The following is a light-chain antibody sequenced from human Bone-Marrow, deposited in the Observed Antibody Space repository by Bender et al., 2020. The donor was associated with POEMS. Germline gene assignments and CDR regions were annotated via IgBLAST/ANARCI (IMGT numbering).Light chain of an antibody. CDR3: AAWGAGLGGGV. J-gene: IGLJ3*02. Sequence: QSVLTQPPSASGTPGQRVTISCSGSNSNIGTNAVNWYQQFPVTAPKLLIYSDNQRPSGVPDRFYAFQPSTSASLGVSGVPSEDEADYYCAAWGAGLGGGVFDRGTKLTVL. V-gene: IGLV1-44*01. CDR1: NSNIGTNA. CDR2: SDN.